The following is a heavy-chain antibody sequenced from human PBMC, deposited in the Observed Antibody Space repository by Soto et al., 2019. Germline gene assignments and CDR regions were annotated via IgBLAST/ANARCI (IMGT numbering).Heavy chain of an antibody. J-gene: IGHJ4*02. CDR2: ISGSGGST. Sequence: HPGGSLRLSCAASGFTFSSYVMSWVRQAPGKGLEWVSAISGSGGSTYYADSVKGRFTISRDNSKNTLYLQMNSLRAEDTAVYYCAKDLNILSDYGYYSSGYYYGTRWGQGTLVTVSS. CDR3: AKDLNILSDYGYYSSGYYYGTR. V-gene: IGHV3-23*01. CDR1: GFTFSSYV. D-gene: IGHD3-22*01.